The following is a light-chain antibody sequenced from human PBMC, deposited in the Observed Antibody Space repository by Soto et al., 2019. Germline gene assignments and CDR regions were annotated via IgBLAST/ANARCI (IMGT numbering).Light chain of an antibody. CDR3: QHYNSYSEA. J-gene: IGKJ1*01. CDR1: QNIINF. CDR2: AAS. Sequence: DIQMTQAPSSLSASLGDRVTITCRASQNIINFLNWYQQRPGKAPKLLIYAASSLHSGVPSRFSGSGSGTEFTLTISSLQPDDFATYYCQHYNSYSEAFGQGTKVDIK. V-gene: IGKV1-5*01.